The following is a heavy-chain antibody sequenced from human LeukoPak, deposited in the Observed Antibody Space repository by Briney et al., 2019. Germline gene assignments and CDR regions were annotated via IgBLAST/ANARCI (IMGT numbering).Heavy chain of an antibody. Sequence: PGGSLRLSCAASGFTFSSYAMSWVRQAPGKGLEWVSAISGSGGSTYYADSVKGRFTISRDNSKNTLYLRMNSLRAEDTAVYYCAKAPAVALYYYYGMDVWGQGTTVTVSS. CDR1: GFTFSSYA. V-gene: IGHV3-23*01. J-gene: IGHJ6*02. D-gene: IGHD6-19*01. CDR3: AKAPAVALYYYYGMDV. CDR2: ISGSGGST.